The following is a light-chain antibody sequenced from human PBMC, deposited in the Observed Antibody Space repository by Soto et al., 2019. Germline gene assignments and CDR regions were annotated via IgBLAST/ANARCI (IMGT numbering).Light chain of an antibody. V-gene: IGKV1-5*03. CDR3: EDYNSSPT. CDR2: KAS. Sequence: DIQMTQSPSTLSASVGDRVTITCRASQSISSWLAWYQQKPGKAPKLLIYKASSFGSGVPSRFSGSGSGTEFTLAIGRLHPDYFAPYEGEDYNSSPTFGQSTKV. J-gene: IGKJ1*01. CDR1: QSISSW.